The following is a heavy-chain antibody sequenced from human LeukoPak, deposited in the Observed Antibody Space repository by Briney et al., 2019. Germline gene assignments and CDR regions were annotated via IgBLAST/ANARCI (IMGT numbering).Heavy chain of an antibody. CDR1: GGSFSGYY. CDR3: ARFGAAGLFDY. D-gene: IGHD6-13*01. J-gene: IGHJ4*02. CDR2: INHSGST. V-gene: IGHV4-34*01. Sequence: SETLSLTCAVYGGSFSGYYWSWIRQPPGKGLEWIGEINHSGSTNYNPSLKSRVTISVDTSKNQLSLKLSSVTAADTAVYYCARFGAAGLFDYWGQGTLVTVSS.